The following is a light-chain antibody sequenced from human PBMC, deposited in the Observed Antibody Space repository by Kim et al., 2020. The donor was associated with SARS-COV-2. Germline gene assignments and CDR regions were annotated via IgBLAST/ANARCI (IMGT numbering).Light chain of an antibody. V-gene: IGLV2-8*01. CDR3: SSYAGSNNVV. J-gene: IGLJ2*01. CDR1: SSDVGGYHY. Sequence: QSALTQPPSASGSPGQSVTISCTGTSSDVGGYHYVSWYQQHPGKAPKLMIYGVSKRPSGVPGRFSGSKYGNTASLTVSGLQAEDEADYYCSSYAGSNNVVFGGGTQLTVL. CDR2: GVS.